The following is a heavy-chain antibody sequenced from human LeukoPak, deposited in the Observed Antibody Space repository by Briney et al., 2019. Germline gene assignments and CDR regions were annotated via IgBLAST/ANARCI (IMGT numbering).Heavy chain of an antibody. V-gene: IGHV3-74*01. CDR3: ARDMGINWFDP. CDR1: GYAFTNYW. CDR2: INTDGTNT. Sequence: GGSLRLSCAASGYAFTNYWMHWVRQAPGEGLVWVSRINTDGTNTIYADSVRGRFTVSRDNAKNTLYLQMDSLRAEDTAVYYCARDMGINWFDPWGQGTLVAVSS. J-gene: IGHJ5*02. D-gene: IGHD7-27*01.